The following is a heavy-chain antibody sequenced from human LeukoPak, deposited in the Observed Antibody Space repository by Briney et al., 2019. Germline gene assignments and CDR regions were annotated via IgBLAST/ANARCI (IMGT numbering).Heavy chain of an antibody. CDR1: GYSISSGYY. Sequence: SETLSLTCTVSGYSISSGYYWGWIRQPPGKGLEWIGSIYHSGSTYYNPSLKSRVTISVDTSKNQFSLKLRSVTAADTAVYYCACLTTADAFDIWGQGTKVTVSS. CDR3: ACLTTADAFDI. J-gene: IGHJ3*02. V-gene: IGHV4-38-2*02. D-gene: IGHD3-22*01. CDR2: IYHSGST.